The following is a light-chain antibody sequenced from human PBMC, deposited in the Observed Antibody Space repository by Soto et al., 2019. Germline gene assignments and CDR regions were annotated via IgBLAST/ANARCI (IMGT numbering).Light chain of an antibody. CDR3: QSYDSSLSGVV. Sequence: QSVLTQPPSVSGAPGQRVTISCTGSSSNIGAGYHVHWYQQLPGTAPKLLIYDNFNRPSGVPDRFSGSRSGTSASLDIIGLQAEDEADFYCQSYDSSLSGVVFGGGTKLTVL. CDR1: SSNIGAGYH. J-gene: IGLJ2*01. CDR2: DNF. V-gene: IGLV1-40*01.